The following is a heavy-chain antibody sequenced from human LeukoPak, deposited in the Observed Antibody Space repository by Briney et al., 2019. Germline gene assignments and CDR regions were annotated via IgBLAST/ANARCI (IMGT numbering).Heavy chain of an antibody. CDR3: ARGAAAARNWFDP. J-gene: IGHJ5*02. Sequence: SETLSLTCTVSGGSISSGGYYWSWIHQHPGKGLEWIGYIYYSGSVYYNPSLKSRVTISVDTSKNQFSLNVTSVTAADTAVYYCARGAAAARNWFDPWGQGTLVTVSS. CDR1: GGSISSGGYY. CDR2: IYYSGSV. D-gene: IGHD6-13*01. V-gene: IGHV4-31*03.